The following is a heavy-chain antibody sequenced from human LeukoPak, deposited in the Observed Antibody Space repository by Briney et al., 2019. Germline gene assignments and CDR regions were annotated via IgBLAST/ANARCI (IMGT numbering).Heavy chain of an antibody. Sequence: GGSLRLSCAASGFTFRTSGMNWVRQAPGKGLEWVSYISSSGTTISYAQSVKGRFTITRDNAQNSLTLHMNTLRADDTAVYYCAKDAGTHFDHWGQGTLVTVSS. CDR2: ISSSGTTI. CDR3: AKDAGTHFDH. D-gene: IGHD1-26*01. J-gene: IGHJ4*02. V-gene: IGHV3-48*01. CDR1: GFTFRTSG.